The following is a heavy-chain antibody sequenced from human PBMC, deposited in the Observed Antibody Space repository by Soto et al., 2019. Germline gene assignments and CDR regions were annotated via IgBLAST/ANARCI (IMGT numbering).Heavy chain of an antibody. CDR3: ARYSFGYADV. V-gene: IGHV3-11*01. CDR2: VSSSGRTI. Sequence: QVQLVESGGGLVKPGGSLRLSCAASGFIFGDFHMSWIRQAPGKGLEWVSYVSSSGRTIWDADSVKGRFTISRDNTKNSLFLQMNSLRAEDTAVYYCARYSFGYADVWGQGTTVTVSS. D-gene: IGHD5-18*01. CDR1: GFIFGDFH. J-gene: IGHJ6*02.